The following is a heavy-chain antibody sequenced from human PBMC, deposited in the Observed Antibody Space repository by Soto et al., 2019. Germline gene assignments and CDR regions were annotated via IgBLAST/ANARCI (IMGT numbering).Heavy chain of an antibody. CDR2: IYYSGST. Sequence: SETLSLTCTVSGGSISSGGYYWSWIRQHPGKGLEWIGYIYYSGSTYYNPSLKSRVTISVDTSKNQFSLKLSSVTAAGTAVYYCARGSRYCSGGSCFWFDPWGQGTLVTVSS. J-gene: IGHJ5*02. V-gene: IGHV4-31*03. CDR3: ARGSRYCSGGSCFWFDP. D-gene: IGHD2-15*01. CDR1: GGSISSGGYY.